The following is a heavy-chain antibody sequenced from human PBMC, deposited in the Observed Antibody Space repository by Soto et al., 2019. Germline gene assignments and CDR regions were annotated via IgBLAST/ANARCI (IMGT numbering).Heavy chain of an antibody. CDR2: IYYSGST. Sequence: SETLSLTCTVSGGSISSYYWSWIRQPPGKGLEWIGYIYYSGSTNYNPSLKSRVTISVDTSKNQFSLKLSSVTAADTAVYYCARHVQSSSWYASDDGGETAFDYWGQGTLVTVSS. CDR1: GGSISSYY. V-gene: IGHV4-59*08. CDR3: ARHVQSSSWYASDDGGETAFDY. D-gene: IGHD6-13*01. J-gene: IGHJ4*02.